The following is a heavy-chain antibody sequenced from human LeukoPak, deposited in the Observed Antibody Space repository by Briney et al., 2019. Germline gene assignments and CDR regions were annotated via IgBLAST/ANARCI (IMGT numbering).Heavy chain of an antibody. J-gene: IGHJ2*01. Sequence: PGGSLTLSCAASGFTLSTKYMNWVRQAPGKGLEGGSVIYIGGDTYYTDSVRGRFTISRDNSKNTLYLQMNSLRTEDTAVYYCARVGDHYHWYFELCGRGTLVTVSS. D-gene: IGHD3-10*01. CDR2: IYIGGDT. V-gene: IGHV3-53*01. CDR3: ARVGDHYHWYFEL. CDR1: GFTLSTKY.